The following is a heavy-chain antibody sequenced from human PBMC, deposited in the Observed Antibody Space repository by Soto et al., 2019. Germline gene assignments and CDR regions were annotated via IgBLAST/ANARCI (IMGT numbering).Heavy chain of an antibody. CDR1: GGTFSSYA. D-gene: IGHD1-26*01. V-gene: IGHV1-69*13. CDR3: ASQTPRTWELLPHGWFDP. J-gene: IGHJ5*02. CDR2: IIPIFGTA. Sequence: ASVKVSCKASGGTFSSYAISWVRQAPGQGLEWMGGIIPIFGTANYAQKFQGRVTITADESTSTAYMELSSLRSEDTAVYYCASQTPRTWELLPHGWFDPWGQGTLVTVSS.